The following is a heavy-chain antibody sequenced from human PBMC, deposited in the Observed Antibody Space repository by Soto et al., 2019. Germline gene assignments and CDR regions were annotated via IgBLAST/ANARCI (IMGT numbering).Heavy chain of an antibody. D-gene: IGHD6-13*01. CDR2: IIPIFGTA. CDR1: GGTFSSYA. V-gene: IGHV1-69*13. J-gene: IGHJ5*02. CDR3: ASEPPGGAAAGSRWFDP. Sequence: SVKVSCKASGGTFSSYAISGVRQAPGQGLEWLGGIIPIFGTANYAQKFQGTVTITADESTSTAYRELGSVWCEDTAVYYCASEPPGGAAAGSRWFDPWGQGTLVTVSS.